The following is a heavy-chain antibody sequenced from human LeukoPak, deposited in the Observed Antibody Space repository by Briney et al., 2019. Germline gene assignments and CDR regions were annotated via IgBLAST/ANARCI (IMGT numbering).Heavy chain of an antibody. Sequence: ASVKVSCNASGYTFSNHGIGWVRQAPGQGLEWVGWISAHTGNTNYAQKVQGRVTMTTDTSTSTAYMELRSLTSDDTAVYYCARAEGDYDPLNWIDPWGQGTLVIVSS. CDR1: GYTFSNHG. V-gene: IGHV1-18*01. J-gene: IGHJ5*02. D-gene: IGHD3-16*01. CDR3: ARAEGDYDPLNWIDP. CDR2: ISAHTGNT.